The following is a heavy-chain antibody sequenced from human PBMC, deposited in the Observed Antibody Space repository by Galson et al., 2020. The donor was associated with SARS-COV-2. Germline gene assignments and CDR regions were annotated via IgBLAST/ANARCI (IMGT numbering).Heavy chain of an antibody. V-gene: IGHV3-33*01. D-gene: IGHD6-19*01. CDR3: ARDEGGAVAGRRYYFDY. Sequence: GESLKISCAASGFTFSSYGMHWVRQAPGKGLEWVAVIWYDGSNKYYADSVKGRFTISRDNSKNTLYLQMNSLRAEDTAVYYCARDEGGAVAGRRYYFDYWGQESLVTVSS. CDR2: IWYDGSNK. J-gene: IGHJ4*02. CDR1: GFTFSSYG.